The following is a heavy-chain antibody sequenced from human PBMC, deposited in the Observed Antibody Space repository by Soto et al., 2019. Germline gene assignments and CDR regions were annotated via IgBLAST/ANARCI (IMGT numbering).Heavy chain of an antibody. CDR1: GGSISSGGYY. CDR3: ARESGDDYGDLSPINWFDA. J-gene: IGHJ5*02. V-gene: IGHV4-31*03. Sequence: QVQLQESGPGLVKPSQTLSLTCTVSGGSISSGGYYWSWIRQHPGKGLEWIGYIYYSGSTYYNPSIKSRITISVDTSKNQFSLRLSSVTAADTGVYYCARESGDDYGDLSPINWFDAWGQGTMVTVSS. CDR2: IYYSGST. D-gene: IGHD4-17*01.